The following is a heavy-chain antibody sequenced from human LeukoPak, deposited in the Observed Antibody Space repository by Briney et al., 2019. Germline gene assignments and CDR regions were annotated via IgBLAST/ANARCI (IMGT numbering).Heavy chain of an antibody. CDR3: AREGTAGTNLNWFDP. CDR2: IYYSGST. V-gene: IGHV4-59*01. D-gene: IGHD1-1*01. J-gene: IGHJ5*02. Sequence: PSETLSLTCTVSGGSISSYYWSWIRQPPGKGLEWVGYIYYSGSTNYNPSLKSRVTISADTSKNQFSLKLSSVTAADTAVYYCAREGTAGTNLNWFDPWGQGTLVTVSS. CDR1: GGSISSYY.